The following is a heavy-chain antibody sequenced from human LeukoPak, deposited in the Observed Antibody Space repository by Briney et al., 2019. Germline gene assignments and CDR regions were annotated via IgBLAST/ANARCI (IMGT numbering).Heavy chain of an antibody. D-gene: IGHD3-9*01. CDR2: ISYDGSNK. CDR1: GFTFSSYA. J-gene: IGHJ3*02. Sequence: GGSLRLSCAASGFTFSSYAMHWVRQAPGKGLEWVAVISYDGSNKYYADSVKGRFTISRDNSKNTLYLQMNSLRAEDTAVYYCARDGAYYDILTGYHYDAFDIWGQGTMVTVSS. CDR3: ARDGAYYDILTGYHYDAFDI. V-gene: IGHV3-30-3*01.